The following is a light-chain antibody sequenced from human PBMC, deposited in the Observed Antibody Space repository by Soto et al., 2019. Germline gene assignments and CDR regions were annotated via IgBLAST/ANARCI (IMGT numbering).Light chain of an antibody. V-gene: IGLV2-14*01. Sequence: QSALTQPASVSGSPGQSITVSCIGTSRDVGGYNYVSWYQQHPGKAPKLMIHDVSNRPSGVSNRFSGSKSGNTASLTISGLQAEDEAYYYCSSYASSNTQGFGGGTKLTVL. CDR2: DVS. CDR1: SRDVGGYNY. J-gene: IGLJ2*01. CDR3: SSYASSNTQG.